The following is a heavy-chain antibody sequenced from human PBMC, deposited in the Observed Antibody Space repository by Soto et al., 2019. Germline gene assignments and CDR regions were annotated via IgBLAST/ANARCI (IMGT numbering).Heavy chain of an antibody. Sequence: ASVKVSCKASGYTFTGYYMHWVRQAPGQGLEWMGWINPNSGGTNYAKKFQGRVTMTRDTSISTAYMELSRLRSDDTAVYYCARVACSGGSCYSYWYFDLWGRGTLVTVSS. CDR3: ARVACSGGSCYSYWYFDL. V-gene: IGHV1-2*02. CDR2: INPNSGGT. CDR1: GYTFTGYY. J-gene: IGHJ2*01. D-gene: IGHD2-15*01.